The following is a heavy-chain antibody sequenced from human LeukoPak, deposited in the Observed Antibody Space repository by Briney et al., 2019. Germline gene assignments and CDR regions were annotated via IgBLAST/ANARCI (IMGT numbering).Heavy chain of an antibody. Sequence: SETLSLTCIVSGGSINSGGYFWSWIRQPPGKGLEWIGYIYHSGSTYYNPSLKSRVTISVDRSKTQFSLKLSSVTAADTAVYYCARGPYGGKDWGQGILVTVSS. CDR3: ARGPYGGKD. CDR2: IYHSGST. D-gene: IGHD4-23*01. CDR1: GGSINSGGYF. J-gene: IGHJ4*02. V-gene: IGHV4-30-2*01.